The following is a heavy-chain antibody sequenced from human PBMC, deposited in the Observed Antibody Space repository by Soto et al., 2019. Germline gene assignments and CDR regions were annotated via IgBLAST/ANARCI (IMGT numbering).Heavy chain of an antibody. CDR1: GFTLSDHY. CDR2: SRNKANSYTT. Sequence: GGSLRLSCVVSGFTLSDHYMDWFRQAPGKGLEWVGRSRNKANSYTTEYAASVKGRFTISRDDVKNSLYLQMNSLKTEDTAVYYCARGRHSFESWGQGTMVTVS. CDR3: ARGRHSFES. J-gene: IGHJ3*02. V-gene: IGHV3-72*01.